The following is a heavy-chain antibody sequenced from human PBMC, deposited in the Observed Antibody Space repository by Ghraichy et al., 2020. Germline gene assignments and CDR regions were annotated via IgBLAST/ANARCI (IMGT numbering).Heavy chain of an antibody. CDR2: IYYSGST. J-gene: IGHJ2*01. V-gene: IGHV4-61*01. CDR1: GGSVSSGRYY. Sequence: SETLSLTCTVSGGSVSSGRYYWSWIRQPPGKGLEWIGYIYYSGSTNYNPSLKSRVTISVDTSKNQFSLKLSSVTAADTAVYYCARDRGSGYCSGGSCYSPWYLDLWGRGTLVTVSS. CDR3: ARDRGSGYCSGGSCYSPWYLDL. D-gene: IGHD2-15*01.